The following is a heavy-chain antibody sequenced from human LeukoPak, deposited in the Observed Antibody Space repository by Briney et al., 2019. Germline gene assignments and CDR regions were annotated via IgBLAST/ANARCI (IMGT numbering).Heavy chain of an antibody. V-gene: IGHV3-74*01. CDR3: TSAGKDQWPDHNWFDP. CDR1: GFTFSNYW. Sequence: PGGSLKLSCAASGFTFSNYWMHWVRQVPGKGLVWVSRINSDGSTTVYADSVKGRFTISRDNAKDTLYMQMNSLRAEDTGVYYCTSAGKDQWPDHNWFDPWGQGTLVTVSS. J-gene: IGHJ5*02. D-gene: IGHD6-19*01. CDR2: INSDGSTT.